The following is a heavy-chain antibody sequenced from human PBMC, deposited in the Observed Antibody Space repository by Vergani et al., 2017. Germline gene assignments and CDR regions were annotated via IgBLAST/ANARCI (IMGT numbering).Heavy chain of an antibody. CDR2: IIPILGIA. J-gene: IGHJ4*02. CDR3: ARDRGRDGSGSTDY. Sequence: QVQLVQSGAEVKKPGSSVKVSCKASGGTFSSYTISWVRQAPGQGLEWMGRIIPILGIANYAQKFQGRVTITADKSTSTAYMELSSLRSEDTAVYYCARDRGRDGSGSTDYWGQGTLVTVSS. D-gene: IGHD3-10*01. CDR1: GGTFSSYT. V-gene: IGHV1-69*08.